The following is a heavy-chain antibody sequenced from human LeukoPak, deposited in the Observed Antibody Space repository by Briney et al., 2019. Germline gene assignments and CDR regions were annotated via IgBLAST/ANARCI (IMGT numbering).Heavy chain of an antibody. J-gene: IGHJ4*02. CDR2: IWYDGSNQ. V-gene: IGHV3-33*01. CDR3: ARAPLDSNGYSFDY. Sequence: PGGSLRLSCAASGFTFSGYGMHWVRPAPGKGLEWVAVIWYDGSNQYYADSVTGRFTVSRDNSKSTLYLQMSSLRAEDTAVYYCARAPLDSNGYSFDYWGQGTLVTVSS. CDR1: GFTFSGYG. D-gene: IGHD3-22*01.